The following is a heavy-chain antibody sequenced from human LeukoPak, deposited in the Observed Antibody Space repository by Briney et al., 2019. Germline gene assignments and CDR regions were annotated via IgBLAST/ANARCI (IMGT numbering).Heavy chain of an antibody. D-gene: IGHD2-15*01. V-gene: IGHV4-61*02. Sequence: PSETLSLTCTISGGSINSGNYYWSWIRQPAGKGLEWIGRIYTSGSTNYNPSLKSRVTISVDTSKNQFSLKLSSVTAADTAVYYCARDARGYCSGGSCFYYYYMDVWGKGTTVTISS. CDR2: IYTSGST. CDR1: GGSINSGNYY. J-gene: IGHJ6*03. CDR3: ARDARGYCSGGSCFYYYYMDV.